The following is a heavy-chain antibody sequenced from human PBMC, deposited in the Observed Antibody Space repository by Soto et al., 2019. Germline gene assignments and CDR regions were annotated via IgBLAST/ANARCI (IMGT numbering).Heavy chain of an antibody. CDR2: IYYSGST. J-gene: IGHJ4*02. CDR3: ARDGGNGWYRDFDY. V-gene: IGHV4-59*01. D-gene: IGHD6-19*01. CDR1: GGSISSYY. Sequence: SETLSLTGTVSGGSISSYYWSWIRQSPGKGLEWIGYIYYSGSTNYNPSLKSRVTISVDTSKNQFSLKLSSVTAADTAVYYCARDGGNGWYRDFDYWGQGTLVTVSS.